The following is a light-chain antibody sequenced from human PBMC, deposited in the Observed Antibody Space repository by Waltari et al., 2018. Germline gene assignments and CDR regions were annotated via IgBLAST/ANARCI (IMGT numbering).Light chain of an antibody. V-gene: IGLV3-25*03. Sequence: SDELTQPPSVSVSPGQTARITCSGDVLSKKYAYWYQQKPGQAPVLGIYKDSVSPSGIPGRFSGTSSGTEVTLTISGVRAEDEADYYCQSVDSSDTLIFGGGTKLTVL. CDR1: VLSKKY. CDR3: QSVDSSDTLI. CDR2: KDS. J-gene: IGLJ2*01.